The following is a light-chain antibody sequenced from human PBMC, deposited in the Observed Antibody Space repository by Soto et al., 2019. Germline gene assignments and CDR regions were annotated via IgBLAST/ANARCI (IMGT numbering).Light chain of an antibody. J-gene: IGKJ1*01. CDR3: QQYNNWPPGT. V-gene: IGKV3-15*01. CDR2: GAS. Sequence: EIVMTQSPATLSLSPGERATLSCRASQSVSSNLAWYQQKPGQAPRLLIYGASTRATGFPARFSGSGSGTELTLTISSLQSEDFAVYYCQQYNNWPPGTFGQGTKVEI. CDR1: QSVSSN.